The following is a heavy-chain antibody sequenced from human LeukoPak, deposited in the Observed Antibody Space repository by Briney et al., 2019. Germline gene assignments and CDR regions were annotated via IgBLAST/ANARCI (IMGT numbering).Heavy chain of an antibody. V-gene: IGHV1-2*02. CDR2: INPDSGGT. CDR1: GYTFTDYY. J-gene: IGHJ3*02. D-gene: IGHD5/OR15-5a*01. CDR3: ARGDHVRIYAESAFDI. Sequence: GASVKVSCKASGYTFTDYYMHWVRQAPGQGFEWMGWINPDSGGTNYAQKFQGRVTMTRDTSISTAYMELSRLRSDDTAVYYCARGDHVRIYAESAFDIWGQGTMVTVSS.